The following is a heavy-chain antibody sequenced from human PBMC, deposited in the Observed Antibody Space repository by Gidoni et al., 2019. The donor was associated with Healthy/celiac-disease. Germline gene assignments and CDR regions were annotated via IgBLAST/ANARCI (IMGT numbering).Heavy chain of an antibody. CDR2: FDSEDGET. J-gene: IGHJ2*01. Sequence: QVQLVQSGAEVKKPGASVKVSCKVAGYTLTELSMPWVRQAPGKGLEWMGGFDSEDGETIYAQKFQGRVTMTEDTSTDTAYMELSSLRSEDTAVYYCATASYSSSSWYFDLWGRGTLVTVSS. CDR3: ATASYSSSSWYFDL. V-gene: IGHV1-24*01. CDR1: GYTLTELS. D-gene: IGHD6-6*01.